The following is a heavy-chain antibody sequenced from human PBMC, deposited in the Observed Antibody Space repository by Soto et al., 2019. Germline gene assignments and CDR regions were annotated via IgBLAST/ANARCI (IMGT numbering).Heavy chain of an antibody. D-gene: IGHD2-21*02. CDR2: IYYSGST. CDR1: GGSISSGGYY. CDR3: ARVCGGDCHNGMDA. Sequence: QVQLQESGPGLVKPSQTLSLTCTVSGGSISSGGYYWSWIRQHPGKGLEWIGYIYYSGSTYYNPSLKSRVTRSVDTSKNHCSRKLSSVTAADTAVYYCARVCGGDCHNGMDAWGKGTTVTVSS. V-gene: IGHV4-31*03. J-gene: IGHJ6*04.